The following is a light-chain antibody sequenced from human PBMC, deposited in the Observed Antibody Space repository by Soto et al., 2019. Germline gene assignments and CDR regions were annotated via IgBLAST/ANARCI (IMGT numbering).Light chain of an antibody. J-gene: IGKJ1*01. V-gene: IGKV4-1*01. Sequence: DIVMTQSADSLAVSLGERATINCKSSQSVFSNSNNKKYLAWYQQKPGQPPKMLIHWASIRESGVPDRFSGSESGTDFTITINSLQAEDVAVYYCQQYYSTPWTFGQGTKVEIK. CDR3: QQYYSTPWT. CDR2: WAS. CDR1: QSVFSNSNNKKY.